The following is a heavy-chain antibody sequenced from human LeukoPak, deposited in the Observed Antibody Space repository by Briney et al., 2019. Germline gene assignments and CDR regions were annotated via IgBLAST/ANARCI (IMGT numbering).Heavy chain of an antibody. D-gene: IGHD6-19*01. J-gene: IGHJ3*02. CDR1: GFTFSSYG. CDR2: IWYDGSNK. V-gene: IGHV3-33*01. Sequence: QSGGSLRLSCAASGFTFSSYGMHWVRQAPGKGLEWVAVIWYDGSNKYYADSVKGRFTISRDNAKNSLYLQMNSLRAEDTAVYYCARERQQWLGTYAFDIWGQGTMVTVSS. CDR3: ARERQQWLGTYAFDI.